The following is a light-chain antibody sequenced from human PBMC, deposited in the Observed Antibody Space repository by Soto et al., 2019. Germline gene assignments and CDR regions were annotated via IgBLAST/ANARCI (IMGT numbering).Light chain of an antibody. CDR3: QHYHGYPFT. Sequence: DIQMTQSPSTLSASVGARVTITCRASQSVNTWLSWYQQKPGKAPVLLIYDASSLKSGVPSRFSGSVSGTEFTLTITSLQPDDFAIYYCQHYHGYPFTFGPGTKVDI. CDR2: DAS. J-gene: IGKJ3*01. CDR1: QSVNTW. V-gene: IGKV1-5*01.